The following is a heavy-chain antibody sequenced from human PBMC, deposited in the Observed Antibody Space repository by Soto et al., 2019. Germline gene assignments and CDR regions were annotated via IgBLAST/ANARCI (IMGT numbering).Heavy chain of an antibody. CDR2: ISAYNGNT. Sequence: ASVKVSCKASGYTFTSYGISWVRQAPGQGLEWMGWISAYNGNTNYAQKLQGRVTMTTDTSTSTAYMELRSLRSDDTAVYYCARDLITMIVVVIQPNDAFDIWGQGTMVTVSS. CDR1: GYTFTSYG. V-gene: IGHV1-18*01. CDR3: ARDLITMIVVVIQPNDAFDI. D-gene: IGHD3-22*01. J-gene: IGHJ3*02.